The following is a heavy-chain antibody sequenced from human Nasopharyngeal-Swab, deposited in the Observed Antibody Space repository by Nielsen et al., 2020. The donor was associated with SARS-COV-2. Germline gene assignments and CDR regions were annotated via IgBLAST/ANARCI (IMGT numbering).Heavy chain of an antibody. CDR2: IRSKANSYAT. CDR3: TSSIAAAGSRYYYYYMDV. CDR1: GVTVSGSA. D-gene: IGHD6-13*01. V-gene: IGHV3-73*01. J-gene: IGHJ6*03. Sequence: GEALKKACAASGVTVSGSAMHWVRQDSGKGLEWVGRIRSKANSYATAYAALVKGRFTISRDDSKNTAYLQMNSLKTEDTAVYYCTSSIAAAGSRYYYYYMDVWGKGTTVTVSS.